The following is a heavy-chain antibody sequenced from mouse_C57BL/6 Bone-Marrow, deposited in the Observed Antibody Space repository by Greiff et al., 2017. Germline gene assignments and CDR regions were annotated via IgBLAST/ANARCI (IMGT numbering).Heavy chain of an antibody. Sequence: VQLQQSGAELVRPGTSVKVSCKASGYAFTNYLIEWVKQRPGQGLEWIGVINPGSGGTNYNEKFKGKATLTADKSSSTAYMQLSSLTSEDSAVYFCARWGYGSSYWYFDVWGTGTTVTVSS. CDR1: GYAFTNYL. J-gene: IGHJ1*03. D-gene: IGHD1-1*01. CDR3: ARWGYGSSYWYFDV. V-gene: IGHV1-54*01. CDR2: INPGSGGT.